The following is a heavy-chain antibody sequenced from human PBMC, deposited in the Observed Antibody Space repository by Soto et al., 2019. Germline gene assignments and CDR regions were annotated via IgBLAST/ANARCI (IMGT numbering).Heavy chain of an antibody. CDR2: FDPEDGET. Sequence: ASVKVSCKVSGYTLTELSMHWVRQAPGKGLEWMGGFDPEDGETIYAQKFQGRVTMTEDTSTDTAYMELSSLRSEDTAGYYCATAGITMVRGGFDYWGQGTLFTVS. J-gene: IGHJ4*02. V-gene: IGHV1-24*01. D-gene: IGHD3-10*01. CDR1: GYTLTELS. CDR3: ATAGITMVRGGFDY.